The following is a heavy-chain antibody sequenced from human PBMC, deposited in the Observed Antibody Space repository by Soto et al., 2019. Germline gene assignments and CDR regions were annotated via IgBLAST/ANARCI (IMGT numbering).Heavy chain of an antibody. V-gene: IGHV4-4*02. CDR2: IYHSGST. CDR3: ARDLARHSSSSGRDYYYYGMDV. D-gene: IGHD6-6*01. CDR1: GGYISSSNW. J-gene: IGHJ6*02. Sequence: QVQLQESGPGLVKPSGTLSLTCAVSGGYISSSNWWSWVRQPPGKGLEWIGEIYHSGSTTYNPSLKSRVTISVDKSKNQFSQQLSSVTAADTAVYYCARDLARHSSSSGRDYYYYGMDVWGQGTTVTVSS.